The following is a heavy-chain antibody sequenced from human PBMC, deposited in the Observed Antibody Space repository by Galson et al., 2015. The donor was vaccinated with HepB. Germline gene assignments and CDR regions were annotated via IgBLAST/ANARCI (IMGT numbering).Heavy chain of an antibody. J-gene: IGHJ4*02. CDR1: GGSVSNINHY. CDR2: IFNSGSA. Sequence: SETLSLTCTVSGGSVSNINHYWSWIRQTPGKGLEWIGYIFNSGSAYYSPSLKSRVTISVDTSKNQFSLKLTSVTAADTAVYYCARVLTTVVWGFDYWGQGTRVTVSS. CDR3: ARVLTTVVWGFDY. V-gene: IGHV4-61*01. D-gene: IGHD4-23*01.